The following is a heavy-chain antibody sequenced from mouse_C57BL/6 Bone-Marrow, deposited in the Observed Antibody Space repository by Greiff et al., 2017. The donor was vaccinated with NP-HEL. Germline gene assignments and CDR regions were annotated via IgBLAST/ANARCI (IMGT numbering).Heavy chain of an antibody. Sequence: EVQLQQSGAELVRPGASVKLSCTASGFNIKDDYMHWVKQRPEQGLEWIGWIDPENGDTEYASKFQGKATITADTSSNTAYLQLSSLTSVDTAVYYCTTGDAMDYWGQGTSVTVSS. CDR1: GFNIKDDY. CDR2: IDPENGDT. CDR3: TTGDAMDY. V-gene: IGHV14-4*01. J-gene: IGHJ4*01.